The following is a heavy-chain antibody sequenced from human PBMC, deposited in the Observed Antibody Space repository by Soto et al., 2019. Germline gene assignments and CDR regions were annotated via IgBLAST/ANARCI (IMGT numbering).Heavy chain of an antibody. J-gene: IGHJ4*02. V-gene: IGHV4-30-4*01. CDR2: IYYSGST. CDR3: AREVVIQLWPRGDYFDY. D-gene: IGHD5-18*01. CDR1: GGSISSGDYY. Sequence: QVQLQESGPGLVKPSQTLSLTCTVSGGSISSGDYYWSWIRQPPGKGLEWIGYIYYSGSTYYNPSLKSRVTISVDTSTNQFSLKLSSVTAADTAVYYCAREVVIQLWPRGDYFDYWGQGTLVTVSS.